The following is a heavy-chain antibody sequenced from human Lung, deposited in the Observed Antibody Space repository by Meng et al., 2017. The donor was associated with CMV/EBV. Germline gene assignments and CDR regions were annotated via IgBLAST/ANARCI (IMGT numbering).Heavy chain of an antibody. CDR3: ARTLGSYYDY. CDR2: IIPILGIV. V-gene: IGHV1-69*10. CDR1: GGTLSSYA. D-gene: IGHD1-26*01. Sequence: KVSGKASGGTLSSYALSWVRQAPGQGLEWMGDIIPILGIVNYAQKFRGRVTITADRATGTAYMELSSLRSEDTAVYYCARTLGSYYDYWGQGTLVTVSS. J-gene: IGHJ4*02.